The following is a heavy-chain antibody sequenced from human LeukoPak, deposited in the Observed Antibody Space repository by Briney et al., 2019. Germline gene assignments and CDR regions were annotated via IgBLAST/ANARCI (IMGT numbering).Heavy chain of an antibody. CDR1: GGSISSYY. CDR3: ARGGAVAGTALGDWFDP. Sequence: SETLSLTCTVSGGSISSYYWSWIRQPPGKGLEWIGYIYYSGSPNYNPSLKSRATISVDTSKNQCSLKLSSVTAADTAVYYCARGGAVAGTALGDWFDPWGQGTLVTVSS. V-gene: IGHV4-59*01. J-gene: IGHJ5*02. CDR2: IYYSGSP. D-gene: IGHD6-19*01.